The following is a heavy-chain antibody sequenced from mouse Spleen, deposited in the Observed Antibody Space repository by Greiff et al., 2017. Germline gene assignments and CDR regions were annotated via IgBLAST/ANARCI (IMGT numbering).Heavy chain of an antibody. Sequence: EVQLQESGPGLVKPSQSLSLTCSVTGYSITSGYYWNWIRQFPGNKLEWMGYISYDGSNNYNPSLKNRISITRDTSKNQFFLKLNSVTTEDTATYYCARARRQLGLPYYFDYWGQGTTLTVSS. D-gene: IGHD3-2*01. CDR2: ISYDGSN. J-gene: IGHJ2*01. CDR3: ARARRQLGLPYYFDY. CDR1: GYSITSGYY. V-gene: IGHV3-6*01.